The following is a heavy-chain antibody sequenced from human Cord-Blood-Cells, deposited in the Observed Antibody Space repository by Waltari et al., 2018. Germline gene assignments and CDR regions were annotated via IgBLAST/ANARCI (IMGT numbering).Heavy chain of an antibody. CDR2: FDPEDGET. Sequence: QVQLVQLGAEGKKTGASVKVSCKVSGSTLTEFSIHRVRQAPGKGLEWMGGFDPEDGETIYAQKFQGRVTMTEDTSTDTAYMELGSLRSEDTAVYYCATPRYSSSWCFDYWGQGTLVTVSS. V-gene: IGHV1-24*01. CDR3: ATPRYSSSWCFDY. J-gene: IGHJ4*02. D-gene: IGHD6-13*01. CDR1: GSTLTEFS.